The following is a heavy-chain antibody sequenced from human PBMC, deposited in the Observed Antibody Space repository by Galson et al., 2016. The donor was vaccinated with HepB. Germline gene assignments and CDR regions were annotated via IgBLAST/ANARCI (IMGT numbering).Heavy chain of an antibody. J-gene: IGHJ5*02. V-gene: IGHV3-48*04. CDR3: ARTSISYYFDTPGHYSTRNNWFDP. Sequence: SLRLSCAASGFTFSSYSMHWVRQTPGKGLEWVSYISTSGSTINYADSVKGRFFISRDNARNSLYLHMNSLRAEDTAVYYCARTSISYYFDTPGHYSTRNNWFDPWGQGTLVPVSS. CDR1: GFTFSSYS. D-gene: IGHD3-22*01. CDR2: ISTSGSTI.